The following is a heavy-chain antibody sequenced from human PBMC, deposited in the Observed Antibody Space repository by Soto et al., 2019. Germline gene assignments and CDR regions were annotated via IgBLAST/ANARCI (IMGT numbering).Heavy chain of an antibody. V-gene: IGHV1-18*01. CDR3: ARDFPDNFFRQTTWVFDI. J-gene: IGHJ3*02. D-gene: IGHD1-1*01. Sequence: ASVKVSCKASGYTFTSYGISWVRQAPGQGLEWMGWISAYNGNTNYAQKLQGRVTMTTDTSTSTAYMELRSLRSDDTAVYYCARDFPDNFFRQTTWVFDIWGQGTMVTVSS. CDR2: ISAYNGNT. CDR1: GYTFTSYG.